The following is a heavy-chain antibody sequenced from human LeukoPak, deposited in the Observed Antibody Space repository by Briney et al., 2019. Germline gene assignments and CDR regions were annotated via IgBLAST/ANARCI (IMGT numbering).Heavy chain of an antibody. CDR3: ARKIILGSYRDNWFDP. J-gene: IGHJ5*02. Sequence: ASVKVSCKASGYTFTSYDINWVRQVTGQGLEWMGWMNPNSGNTGYPQKFQGRVTITRNTSISTAYMELSSLRSEDTAVYYCARKIILGSYRDNWFDPWGQGTLVTVSS. CDR1: GYTFTSYD. V-gene: IGHV1-8*03. CDR2: MNPNSGNT. D-gene: IGHD1-26*01.